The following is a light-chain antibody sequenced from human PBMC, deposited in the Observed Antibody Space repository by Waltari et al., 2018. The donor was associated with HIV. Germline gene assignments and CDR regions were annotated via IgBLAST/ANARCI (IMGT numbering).Light chain of an antibody. CDR3: QQYFSTPPT. V-gene: IGKV4-1*01. CDR2: WAS. CDR1: HSILYNSNNNSY. J-gene: IGKJ1*01. Sequence: DIVLTQSTDSLAVSLGERATVNCRSTHSILYNSNNNSYLGWYQQKPGQPPKILIYWASTRASGTPDRFTGSGSGTDFALTISSLQAEDAAVYYCQQYFSTPPTFGQGTKVEIK.